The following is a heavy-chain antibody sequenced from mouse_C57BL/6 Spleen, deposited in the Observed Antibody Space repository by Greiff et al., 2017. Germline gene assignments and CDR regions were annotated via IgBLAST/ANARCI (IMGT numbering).Heavy chain of an antibody. Sequence: LVESGPELVKPGASVKISCKASGYSFPDYNMNWVKKSHGKSLEWIGVINPNYGTTSYNQKFKGKATLTVDKSSSTAYMQLNSLTSEDSAVYYCESMGNYWGQGTTLTVSS. CDR2: INPNYGTT. D-gene: IGHD1-1*02. CDR1: GYSFPDYN. CDR3: ESMGNY. J-gene: IGHJ2*01. V-gene: IGHV1-39*01.